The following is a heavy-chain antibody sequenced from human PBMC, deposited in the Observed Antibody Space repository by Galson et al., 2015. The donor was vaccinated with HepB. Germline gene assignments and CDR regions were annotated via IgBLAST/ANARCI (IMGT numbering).Heavy chain of an antibody. CDR2: IDPSDSYT. J-gene: IGHJ3*02. D-gene: IGHD2-2*01. CDR3: ASLIVVVPAATYGDDAFDI. V-gene: IGHV5-10-1*01. CDR1: GYSLTSYW. Sequence: QSGAEVKKPGESLRISCKGSGYSLTSYWISWVRQMPGKGLEWMGRIDPSDSYTNYSPSFQGHVTISADKSISTAYLQWSSLKASDTAMYYCASLIVVVPAATYGDDAFDIWGQGTMVTVSS.